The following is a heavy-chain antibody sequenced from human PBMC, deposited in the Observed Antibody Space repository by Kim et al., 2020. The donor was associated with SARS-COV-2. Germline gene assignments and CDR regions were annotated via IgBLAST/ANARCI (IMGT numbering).Heavy chain of an antibody. CDR3: ARDHHSGSDLGLGPFDY. CDR1: GGTFSSYA. J-gene: IGHJ4*01. CDR2: IIPILGIA. D-gene: IGHD1-26*01. Sequence: SVKVSCKASGGTFSSYAISWVRQAPGQGLEWMGRIIPILGIANYAQKFQGRVTITADKSTSTAYMELSSLRSEDTAVYYCARDHHSGSDLGLGPFDYWG. V-gene: IGHV1-69*04.